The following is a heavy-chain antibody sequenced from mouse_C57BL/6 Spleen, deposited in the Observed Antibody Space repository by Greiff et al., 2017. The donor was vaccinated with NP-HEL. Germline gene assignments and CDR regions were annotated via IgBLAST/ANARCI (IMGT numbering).Heavy chain of an antibody. CDR2: ISSGGSYT. J-gene: IGHJ2*01. Sequence: EVQGVESGGDLVKPGGSLKLSCAASGFTFSSYGMSWVRQTPDKRLEWVATISSGGSYTYYPDSVKGRFTISRDNAKNTLYLQMSSLKSEDTAMYYCARCYGSSYNYFDYWGQGTTLTVSS. D-gene: IGHD1-1*01. CDR1: GFTFSSYG. CDR3: ARCYGSSYNYFDY. V-gene: IGHV5-6*01.